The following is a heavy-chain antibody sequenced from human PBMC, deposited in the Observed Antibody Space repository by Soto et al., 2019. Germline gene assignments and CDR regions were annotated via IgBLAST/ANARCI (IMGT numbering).Heavy chain of an antibody. Sequence: QVQLQESGPGLVKPSQTLSLTCTVSGGSISSGDYYRTWIRQSPGKGLEWIGYIYSSGSTYYNPSLKSRVVMSVDTSKNQFSLKLSSVTAADTAVYYCARGHRFGESKNDYWGQGTLVTVSS. J-gene: IGHJ4*02. D-gene: IGHD3-10*01. CDR3: ARGHRFGESKNDY. CDR1: GGSISSGDYY. CDR2: IYSSGST. V-gene: IGHV4-30-4*01.